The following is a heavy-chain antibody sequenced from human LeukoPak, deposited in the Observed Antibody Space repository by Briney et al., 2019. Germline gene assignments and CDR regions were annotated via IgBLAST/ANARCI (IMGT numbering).Heavy chain of an antibody. CDR3: ARGIYDASY. CDR1: GGSFSGYY. D-gene: IGHD4/OR15-4a*01. V-gene: IGHV4-34*01. Sequence: SETLSLTCAVYGGSFSGYYWSWIRQPPGKGLEWIGEINHSGSTNYNPSLKSRVTISVDTPKNQFSLKPSSVTAADTAVYYCARGIYDASYWGQGTLVTVSS. CDR2: INHSGST. J-gene: IGHJ4*02.